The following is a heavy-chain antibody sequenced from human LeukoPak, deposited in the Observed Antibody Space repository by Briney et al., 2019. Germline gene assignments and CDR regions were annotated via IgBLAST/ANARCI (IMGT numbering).Heavy chain of an antibody. CDR1: GYTFTSYY. CDR3: ARAPRLTPFDP. CDR2: INPSGGST. V-gene: IGHV1-46*01. J-gene: IGHJ5*02. Sequence: GASVKVSCKASGYTFTSYYMHWVRQGPGQGLGLMGIINPSGGSTSYAQKVQGRVTMTRDMSTSTVYMELSSLRSEDTAVYYCARAPRLTPFDPWGQGTLVTVSS.